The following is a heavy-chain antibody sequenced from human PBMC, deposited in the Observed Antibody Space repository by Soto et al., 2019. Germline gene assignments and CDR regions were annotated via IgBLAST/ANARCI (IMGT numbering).Heavy chain of an antibody. CDR3: AKRGQVVTLEKYFDY. Sequence: GGSLRLSCVASGFAFKNYAMTWVRQAPGKGLEWVSGISGSGNTYYADSVKGRFTISRDNPKNTLYLQMDSLRAEDTAVYYCAKRGQVVTLEKYFDYWGQGTLVTVSS. V-gene: IGHV3-23*01. D-gene: IGHD2-21*02. CDR1: GFAFKNYA. CDR2: ISGSGNT. J-gene: IGHJ4*02.